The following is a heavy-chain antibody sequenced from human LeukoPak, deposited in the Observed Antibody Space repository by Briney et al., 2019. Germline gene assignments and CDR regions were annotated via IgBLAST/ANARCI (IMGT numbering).Heavy chain of an antibody. CDR2: IRSKAYGGTT. D-gene: IGHD5-24*01. CDR1: GFTFGDYA. CDR3: TRNYRDGYNPLGDY. J-gene: IGHJ4*02. Sequence: GGSLRLSCTASGFTFGDYAMSWFRQAPGKGLEWVGFIRSKAYGGTTEYAASVKGRFTISRDDSKSIAYLQMNSLKTEDTAVYYCTRNYRDGYNPLGDYWGQGTLVTVSS. V-gene: IGHV3-49*03.